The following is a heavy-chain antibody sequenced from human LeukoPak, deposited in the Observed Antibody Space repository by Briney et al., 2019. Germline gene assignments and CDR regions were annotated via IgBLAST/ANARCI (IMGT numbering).Heavy chain of an antibody. Sequence: PWETLSLTCTVSGGSISSSSYYWGWIRQPPGKGLEWIGSIYYSGSTYYNPSLKSRVTISVDTSKNQFSLKLSSVTAADTAVYYCARPGWFDPWGQGTLVTVSS. V-gene: IGHV4-39*01. CDR1: GGSISSSSYY. CDR2: IYYSGST. J-gene: IGHJ5*02. CDR3: ARPGWFDP. D-gene: IGHD3-10*01.